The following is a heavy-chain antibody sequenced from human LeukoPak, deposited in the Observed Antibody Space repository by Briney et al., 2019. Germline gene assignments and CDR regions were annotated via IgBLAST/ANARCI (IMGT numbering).Heavy chain of an antibody. V-gene: IGHV3-7*01. CDR1: GFTFSSYW. J-gene: IGHJ6*02. CDR3: ARDAGNSGYGMDV. Sequence: GGSLRLSCEASGFTFSSYWMSWVRQAPGKGLEWVANIKTDGSEKYYVDSVKGRFTISRDSAKNSLYLQMSSLRDEDTAVYYCARDAGNSGYGMDVWGQGTTVTVSS. D-gene: IGHD6-19*01. CDR2: IKTDGSEK.